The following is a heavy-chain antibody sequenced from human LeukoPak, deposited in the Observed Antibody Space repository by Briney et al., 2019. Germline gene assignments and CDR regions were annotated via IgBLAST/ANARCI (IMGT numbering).Heavy chain of an antibody. Sequence: GASVKVSCKASGYTITGYYMHWVRQAPGQGLEWMGWINPNSGGTNYAQKFQGWVTMTRDTSISTAYMELSRLRSDDTAVYYCARGLLTRSGWFDPWGQGTLVTVSS. D-gene: IGHD1-1*01. V-gene: IGHV1-2*04. J-gene: IGHJ5*02. CDR2: INPNSGGT. CDR3: ARGLLTRSGWFDP. CDR1: GYTITGYY.